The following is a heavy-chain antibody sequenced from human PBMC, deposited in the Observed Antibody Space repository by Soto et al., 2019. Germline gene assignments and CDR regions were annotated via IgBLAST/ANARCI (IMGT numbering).Heavy chain of an antibody. D-gene: IGHD4-4*01. V-gene: IGHV1-69*13. CDR1: GGTFSSYA. Sequence: WASVKVSCKASGGTFSSYAISWVRQAPGQGLEWMGGIIPILGTANYAQKFQGRVTITADESTSTAYMELSSLRSEDTAVYYCARLQVPLGYYYGMDVWGQRTTVTVSS. CDR3: ARLQVPLGYYYGMDV. J-gene: IGHJ6*02. CDR2: IIPILGTA.